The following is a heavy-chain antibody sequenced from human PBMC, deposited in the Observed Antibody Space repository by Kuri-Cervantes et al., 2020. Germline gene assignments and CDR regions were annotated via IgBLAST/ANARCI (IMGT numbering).Heavy chain of an antibody. D-gene: IGHD3-10*01. V-gene: IGHV4-61*02. CDR3: ARAPGYYNALDV. CDR1: GGSISSGSYY. Sequence: SETLSLTCTVSGGSISSGSYYWSWIRQPAGKGLEWIGRIYTSGSTNYNPSLKSRVTISVDGSKNHFSLRLTSVTAADTAVYYCARAPGYYNALDVWGQGTMVTVSS. CDR2: IYTSGST. J-gene: IGHJ6*02.